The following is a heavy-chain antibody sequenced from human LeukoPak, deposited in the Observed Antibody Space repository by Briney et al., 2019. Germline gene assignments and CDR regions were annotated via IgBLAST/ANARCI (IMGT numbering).Heavy chain of an antibody. V-gene: IGHV1-2*02. CDR3: ARDGRWDCSSTSCLDYYYYGMDV. CDR1: GYTFTGYY. D-gene: IGHD2-2*01. Sequence: ASVKVSCKASGYTFTGYYMHWARQAPGQGLEWMGWINPNSGGTNYAQKFQGRVTMTRDTSISTAYMELSRLRSDDTAVYYCARDGRWDCSSTSCLDYYYYGMDVWGQGTTVTVSS. CDR2: INPNSGGT. J-gene: IGHJ6*02.